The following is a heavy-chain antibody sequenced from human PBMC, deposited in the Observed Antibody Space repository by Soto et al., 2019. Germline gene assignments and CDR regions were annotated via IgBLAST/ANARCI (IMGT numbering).Heavy chain of an antibody. D-gene: IGHD2-21*01. CDR2: INHSGST. CDR3: ARGVGHIDGPDVY. CDR1: GGSFSVYY. Sequence: SETLSLTCGVSGGSFSVYYWTWIRQPPGKGLEWIGEINHSGSTHYNPSLKSRVTISVDTSKNQFSLKLTSVTAADTAVYYCARGVGHIDGPDVYWGQGTLVTLSS. V-gene: IGHV4-34*01. J-gene: IGHJ4*02.